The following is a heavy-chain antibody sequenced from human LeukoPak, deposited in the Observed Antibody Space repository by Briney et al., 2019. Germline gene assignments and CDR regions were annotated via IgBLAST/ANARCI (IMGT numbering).Heavy chain of an antibody. CDR2: IKEDGSEA. Sequence: PGGSLRLSCAASGFPFSGYWMTWVRQAPGRGLEWVATIKEDGSEAYFGDSVKGRFAISRDNAKNSPYLQMNSLRGEDTAVYYCARGGANRFDYWGQGTLVTVSS. D-gene: IGHD3-16*01. J-gene: IGHJ4*02. V-gene: IGHV3-7*04. CDR1: GFPFSGYW. CDR3: ARGGANRFDY.